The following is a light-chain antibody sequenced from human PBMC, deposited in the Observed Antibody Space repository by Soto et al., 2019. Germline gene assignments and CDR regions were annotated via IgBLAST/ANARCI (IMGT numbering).Light chain of an antibody. J-gene: IGLJ1*01. Sequence: QSALTQPASVSGSPGQSITISCTGTSSDVGGYNYVSWYQQHPGKAPKLMIYDVRNRPSGVSNRFSGSKSGNTASLTISGLQAADEADYYCSSYTSISTRVFGTGTKVTVL. CDR3: SSYTSISTRV. CDR1: SSDVGGYNY. V-gene: IGLV2-14*01. CDR2: DVR.